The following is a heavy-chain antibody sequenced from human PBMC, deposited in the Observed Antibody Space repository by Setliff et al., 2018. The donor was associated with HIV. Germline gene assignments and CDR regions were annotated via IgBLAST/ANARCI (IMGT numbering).Heavy chain of an antibody. CDR2: INPGNGNT. CDR1: GYTFTSYA. Sequence: ASVKVSCKASGYTFTSYAIRWVRQAPGQRLEWMGWINPGNGNTKYSQNFQGRVTITRDTSATTVYMELSSLGSEDTAVYYCARDERDYDFWNGYAYYMDVWGKGTTVTVSS. V-gene: IGHV1-3*01. CDR3: ARDERDYDFWNGYAYYMDV. J-gene: IGHJ6*03. D-gene: IGHD3-3*01.